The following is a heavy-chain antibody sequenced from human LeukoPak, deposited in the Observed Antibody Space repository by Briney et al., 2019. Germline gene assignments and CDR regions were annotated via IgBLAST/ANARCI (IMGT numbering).Heavy chain of an antibody. CDR1: GFTFSDYY. Sequence: GGSLRLSCTASGFTFSDYYMSWIRQAPGKGLEWVSYISSSGSTIYYADSVKGRFTISRDNAKNSLYLQMNSLRAEDTAVYYCARASGGDLNDAFDIWGQGTMVTVFS. D-gene: IGHD2-21*02. CDR3: ARASGGDLNDAFDI. CDR2: ISSSGSTI. J-gene: IGHJ3*02. V-gene: IGHV3-11*01.